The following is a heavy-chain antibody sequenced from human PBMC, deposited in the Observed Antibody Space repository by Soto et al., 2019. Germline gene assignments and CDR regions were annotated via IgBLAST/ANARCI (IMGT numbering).Heavy chain of an antibody. CDR2: SRNKANSYNP. CDR3: ARDTGGSYDH. V-gene: IGHV3-72*01. Sequence: GGSLRLSCAASGFSFSDYYMDWVRQVPGKGLEWVGRSRNKANSYNPEYAPSVKDRFSISRDNSKDSMYLQMNSLKTEDTAVYYCARDTGGSYDHWGQGA. CDR1: GFSFSDYY. J-gene: IGHJ5*02. D-gene: IGHD1-26*01.